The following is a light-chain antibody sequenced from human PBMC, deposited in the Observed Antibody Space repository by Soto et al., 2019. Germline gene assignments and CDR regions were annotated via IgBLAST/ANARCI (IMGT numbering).Light chain of an antibody. V-gene: IGLV1-40*01. CDR3: QPYDSSLPGWL. J-gene: IGLJ2*01. Sequence: QSVLTQPPSVSGAPGQRVTISCTGSSSNIGAGYDVHWYQQIPGTAPKLLVHGNTDRPSGVPDRFSGSKSGSSASLAITGLHAEAEADYYRQPYDSSLPGWLFGGGTNLTVL. CDR1: SSNIGAGYD. CDR2: GNT.